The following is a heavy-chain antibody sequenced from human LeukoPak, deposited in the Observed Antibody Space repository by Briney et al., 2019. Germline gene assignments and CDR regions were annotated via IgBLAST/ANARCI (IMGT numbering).Heavy chain of an antibody. Sequence: PSETLSLTCTVSGGSISSSSYYWGWIRQPAGKGLEWIGRIYTSGSTNYNPSLKSRVTISVDTSKNQFSLKLSSVTAADTAVYYCAREDSVSPDYWGQGTLVTVSS. CDR2: IYTSGST. V-gene: IGHV4-61*02. CDR1: GGSISSSSYY. D-gene: IGHD5/OR15-5a*01. CDR3: AREDSVSPDY. J-gene: IGHJ4*02.